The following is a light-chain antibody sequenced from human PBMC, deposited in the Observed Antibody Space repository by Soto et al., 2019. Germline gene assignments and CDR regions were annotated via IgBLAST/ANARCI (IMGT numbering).Light chain of an antibody. CDR2: GAS. CDR3: QQYNNWPRT. V-gene: IGKV3-15*01. Sequence: EIVMTQSQATLSVSPGERATLSCRASQSVSSDLAWYHQKPGQAPRLLIYGASTRATGIPARFSGSGSGTEFTLTINSLQSEDFAVYYCQQYNNWPRTFGQGTKVEIK. J-gene: IGKJ1*01. CDR1: QSVSSD.